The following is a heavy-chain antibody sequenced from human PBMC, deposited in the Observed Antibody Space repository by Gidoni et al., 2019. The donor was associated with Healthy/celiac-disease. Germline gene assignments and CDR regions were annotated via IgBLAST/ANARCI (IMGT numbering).Heavy chain of an antibody. Sequence: QVQLVQSGAEVKKPGSWVKVPCKASGGTFSSYASSWVRQATGQGLEWMGRITPILGIVNSAQKFQGRVTITADKSPSTAYMELSSLGSESTAVYYCSGLTGSSWNYFDYWGQGTLITVSS. CDR1: GGTFSSYA. V-gene: IGHV1-69*04. J-gene: IGHJ4*02. CDR3: SGLTGSSWNYFDY. CDR2: ITPILGIV. D-gene: IGHD6-13*01.